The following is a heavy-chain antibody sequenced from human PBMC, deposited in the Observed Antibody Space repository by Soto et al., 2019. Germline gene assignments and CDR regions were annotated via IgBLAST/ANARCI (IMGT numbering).Heavy chain of an antibody. D-gene: IGHD4-4*01. CDR1: GGSISSGGYY. V-gene: IGHV4-31*03. CDR3: ARDHDYSFFWFDP. CDR2: IYYSGST. Sequence: QVQLQESGPGLVKPSPTLSLTCTVSGGSISSGGYYWSWIRQHPGKGLEWIGYIYYSGSTYYNPSLKSRVTISVDTSKNQFSLKLSSVTAADTAVYYCARDHDYSFFWFDPWGQGTLVTVSS. J-gene: IGHJ5*02.